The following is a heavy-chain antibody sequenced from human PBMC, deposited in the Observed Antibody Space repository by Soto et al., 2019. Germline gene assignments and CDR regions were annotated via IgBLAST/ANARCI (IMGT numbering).Heavy chain of an antibody. CDR2: IYWDDDK. CDR3: AHRTRLSISSWSNWFDP. CDR1: GFSLSTSGVG. J-gene: IGHJ5*02. Sequence: QITLKESGPTLVKPTQTLTLTCTFSGFSLSTSGVGVGWIRQPPGKALEWLALIYWDDDKRNSPSLKSKLTTHKXXSXNXEVLTMTNMYPVDTAPYYCAHRTRLSISSWSNWFDPWGQGTLVTVSS. V-gene: IGHV2-5*02. D-gene: IGHD6-13*01.